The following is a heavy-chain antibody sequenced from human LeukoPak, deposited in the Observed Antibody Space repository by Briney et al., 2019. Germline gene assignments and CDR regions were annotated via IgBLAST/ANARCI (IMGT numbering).Heavy chain of an antibody. CDR3: ARDPVDYDFWSGYSGYYFDY. CDR2: IWYDGSNK. Sequence: GGSLRLSCAAPGFTFSSYGMDWVRQAPGKGLEWVAFIWYDGSNKYYADSVKGRFTISRDNSKNTLYLQMNSLRAEDTAVYYCARDPVDYDFWSGYSGYYFDYWGQGTLVTVSS. J-gene: IGHJ4*02. D-gene: IGHD3-3*01. CDR1: GFTFSSYG. V-gene: IGHV3-33*01.